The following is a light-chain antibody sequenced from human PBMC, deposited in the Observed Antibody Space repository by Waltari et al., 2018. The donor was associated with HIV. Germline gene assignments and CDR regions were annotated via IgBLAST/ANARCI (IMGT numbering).Light chain of an antibody. CDR1: RYNIGSNY. Sequence: QSVLTQPPSASGTPGQRVTISCSGSRYNIGSNYVYWYQDLPGTAPKLLIYRNNQRPSRVPDRCSGSKSGTSASLAISGLRSEDEAAYYCATWDDSLSGSVLFGGGTKLTVL. V-gene: IGLV1-47*01. J-gene: IGLJ2*01. CDR2: RNN. CDR3: ATWDDSLSGSVL.